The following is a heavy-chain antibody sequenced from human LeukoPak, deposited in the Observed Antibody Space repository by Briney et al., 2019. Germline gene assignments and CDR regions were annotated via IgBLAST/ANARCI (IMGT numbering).Heavy chain of an antibody. CDR1: GFTFSSYW. V-gene: IGHV3-74*01. CDR2: INTDGSST. D-gene: IGHD2-15*01. CDR3: ARDLRDELPPYYYSGMDA. J-gene: IGHJ6*02. Sequence: PGGSLRLSCAASGFTFSSYWMHWVRQAPGKGLVCVSRINTDGSSTIYADSVKGRFTISRDNAKNTLYLQMNSLRAEDTAVYYCARDLRDELPPYYYSGMDAWGQGTTVTVSS.